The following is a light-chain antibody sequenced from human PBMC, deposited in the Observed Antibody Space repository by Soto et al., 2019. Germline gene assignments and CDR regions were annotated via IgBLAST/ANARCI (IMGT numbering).Light chain of an antibody. CDR1: QSVSGT. J-gene: IGKJ1*01. CDR2: GAS. Sequence: EIVMTQSPATLSVSPGGRATLSCRASQSVSGTLAWYQQTPGQAPRLLIYGASTRATSFPARFSGSGSGTDFTLTISSLQSEDFAVYYCQQYNNWPWTFGQGTKVDIK. CDR3: QQYNNWPWT. V-gene: IGKV3-15*01.